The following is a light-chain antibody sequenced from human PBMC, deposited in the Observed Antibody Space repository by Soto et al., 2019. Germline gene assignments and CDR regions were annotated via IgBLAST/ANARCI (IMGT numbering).Light chain of an antibody. J-gene: IGKJ1*01. CDR1: QGISNY. Sequence: DIQMTQSPSSLSASVGDRVTITCRASQGISNYLAWYQQKPGKVPKLLIYAASTLQSGVPSRFSGSGSGTDFTLTISSLQPEDVATYYGQEYNSAPTWTFGQGTKVEIK. CDR3: QEYNSAPTWT. CDR2: AAS. V-gene: IGKV1-27*01.